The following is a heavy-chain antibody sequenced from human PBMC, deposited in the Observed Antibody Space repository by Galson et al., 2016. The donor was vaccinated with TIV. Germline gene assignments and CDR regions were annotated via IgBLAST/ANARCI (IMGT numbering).Heavy chain of an antibody. J-gene: IGHJ3*01. V-gene: IGHV4-31*01. D-gene: IGHD2-8*01. CDR3: TRGRFAFGVALDV. CDR1: GGSVSIGAYY. CDR2: IKFSGDT. Sequence: TLSLTCTVSGGSVSIGAYYWSWFRQPPGKGLEWIGYIKFSGDTYYSGSLKSQVTISVDTSKNQFSLRLNSVTVADTAVYYCTRGRFAFGVALDVWGQGTMVTVSS.